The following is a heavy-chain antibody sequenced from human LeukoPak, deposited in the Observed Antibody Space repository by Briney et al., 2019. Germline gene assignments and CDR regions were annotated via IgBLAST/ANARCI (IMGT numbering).Heavy chain of an antibody. CDR2: ISCYNGDT. CDR3: ARDNPYYYLY. CDR1: GYTFKNCG. Sequence: ASVKVSCKASGYTFKNCGISWVRQAPGQGLEWMGWISCYNGDTKYTQKLQGRVTMTTDTSTSTAYMELRSLRSDDTAVYYCARDNPYYYLYWGQGTLVTVSS. V-gene: IGHV1-18*01. D-gene: IGHD3-22*01. J-gene: IGHJ4*02.